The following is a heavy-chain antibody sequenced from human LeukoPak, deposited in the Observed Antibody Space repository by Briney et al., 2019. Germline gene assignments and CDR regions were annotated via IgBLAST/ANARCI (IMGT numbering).Heavy chain of an antibody. D-gene: IGHD1-7*01. CDR1: GYTFTGYY. CDR2: INPNSGGT. J-gene: IGHJ4*02. CDR3: ARGLELRPFDY. V-gene: IGHV1-2*04. Sequence: ASVKVSCKASGYTFTGYYMHWVRQAPGQGLEWMGWINPNSGGTNYAQKFQGWVTMTRDTSISTAYMELRSLRSDDTAVYYCARGLELRPFDYWGQGTLVTVSS.